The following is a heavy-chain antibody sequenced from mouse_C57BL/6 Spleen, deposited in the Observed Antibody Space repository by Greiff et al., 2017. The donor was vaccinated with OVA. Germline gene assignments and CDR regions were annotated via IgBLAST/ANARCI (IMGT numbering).Heavy chain of an antibody. Sequence: VQLVESGPGLVQPSQSLSITCPVSGFSFPSYGVPWVRQSPGTGLEWLGVIWSGGWTDYIAAFISRLSISKDNSKSQVFFKMNRLQAEDTAIYYCSSHYDYGGFADWGQGTLVTVSA. CDR2: IWSGGWT. V-gene: IGHV2-2*01. CDR3: SSHYDYGGFAD. CDR1: GFSFPSYG. J-gene: IGHJ3*01. D-gene: IGHD2-4*01.